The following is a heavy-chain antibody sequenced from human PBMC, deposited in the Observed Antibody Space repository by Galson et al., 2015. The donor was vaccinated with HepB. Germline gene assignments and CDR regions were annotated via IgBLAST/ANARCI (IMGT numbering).Heavy chain of an antibody. CDR3: ANSGEGGSRGERARDDY. D-gene: IGHD1-26*01. CDR1: GFTFSSYA. Sequence: SLRLSCAASGFTFSSYAMSWVRQAPGKGLEWVSAISGSGGSTYYADSVKGRFTISRDNSKNTLYLQMNSLRAEDTAVYYCANSGEGGSRGERARDDYWGQGTLVTVSS. J-gene: IGHJ4*02. V-gene: IGHV3-23*01. CDR2: ISGSGGST.